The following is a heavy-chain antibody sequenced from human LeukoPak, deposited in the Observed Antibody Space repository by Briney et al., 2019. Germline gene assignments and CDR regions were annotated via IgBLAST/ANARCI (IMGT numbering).Heavy chain of an antibody. D-gene: IGHD4-17*01. CDR3: AKDRGDYWDY. J-gene: IGHJ4*02. V-gene: IGHV3-20*04. Sequence: PGGSLRLSCAASGFTFSSYGMHWVRQAPGKGLEWVSGINWNGGSTGYADSVKGRFTISRDNAKNSLYLQMNSLRAEDTAVYYCAKDRGDYWDYWGQGTLVTVSS. CDR2: INWNGGST. CDR1: GFTFSSYG.